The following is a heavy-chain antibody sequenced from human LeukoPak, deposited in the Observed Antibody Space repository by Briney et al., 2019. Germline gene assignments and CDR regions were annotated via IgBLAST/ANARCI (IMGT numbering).Heavy chain of an antibody. CDR2: IYYSGST. V-gene: IGHV4-59*06. D-gene: IGHD5-12*01. CDR3: ARSIYSGYDAKYNWFDP. CDR1: GGSISNYY. J-gene: IGHJ5*02. Sequence: PSETLSLTCTVSGGSISNYYWSWIRQPPGKGLEWIGYIYYSGSTYYNPSLKSRVTISVDTSKNQFSLKLSSVTAADTAVYYCARSIYSGYDAKYNWFDPWGQGTLVTVSS.